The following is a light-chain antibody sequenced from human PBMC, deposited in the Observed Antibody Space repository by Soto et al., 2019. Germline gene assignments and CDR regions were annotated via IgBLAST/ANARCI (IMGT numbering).Light chain of an antibody. J-gene: IGKJ1*01. CDR2: GAS. V-gene: IGKV1-5*01. Sequence: DIQMTQSPSTLSASVGDRVTITCRASQSISKWLAWYQQKPGKAPKLLIYGASSLEGGVPTRFSGSGSGTDFTHTISSLQADDFATYYCQQYNSYDMWSFGQATTVDLK. CDR3: QQYNSYDMWS. CDR1: QSISKW.